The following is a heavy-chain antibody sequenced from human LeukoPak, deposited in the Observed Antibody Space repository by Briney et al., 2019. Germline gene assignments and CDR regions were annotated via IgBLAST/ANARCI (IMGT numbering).Heavy chain of an antibody. CDR2: INSDGSTT. CDR3: ARGYSGSYRVDY. Sequence: GGSLILSCAASGFTFSSYWMHSVRQAPGKVLVWVSRINSDGSTTTYADSVKGRFTISRDNAKNTLYLQMNSLRAEDTAVYYCARGYSGSYRVDYWGQGTLVTVSS. D-gene: IGHD1-26*01. J-gene: IGHJ4*02. V-gene: IGHV3-74*01. CDR1: GFTFSSYW.